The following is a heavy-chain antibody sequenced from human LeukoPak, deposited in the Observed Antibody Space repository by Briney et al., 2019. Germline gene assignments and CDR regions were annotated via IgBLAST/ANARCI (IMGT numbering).Heavy chain of an antibody. J-gene: IGHJ4*02. D-gene: IGHD3-10*01. CDR2: IYPGDSDT. Sequence: GESLKISCKGFGYSFTSYWIAWVRQMPGKGLEWMGIIYPGDSDTRYNPSFQGQVTISADKSISTAYLQWSSLKASDTAIYYCARRGTMIRGVMWGQGTPVTVSS. V-gene: IGHV5-51*01. CDR1: GYSFTSYW. CDR3: ARRGTMIRGVM.